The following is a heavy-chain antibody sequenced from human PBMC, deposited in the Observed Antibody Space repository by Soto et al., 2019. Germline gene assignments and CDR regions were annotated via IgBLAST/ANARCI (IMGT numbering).Heavy chain of an antibody. CDR2: IIPIFGTA. V-gene: IGHV1-69*01. Sequence: QEQLVQSGAEVKKPGSSVKVSCKPSGGTFRSYAITWVRQAPGQGLEWMGGIIPIFGTANHAQKFQGRVTITADESRITEYMELRSLRSEDTAVYYSARGAVDCRSASCYQNLHYFGMDFWGQGTTVTFSS. J-gene: IGHJ6*02. CDR3: ARGAVDCRSASCYQNLHYFGMDF. CDR1: GGTFRSYA. D-gene: IGHD2-2*01.